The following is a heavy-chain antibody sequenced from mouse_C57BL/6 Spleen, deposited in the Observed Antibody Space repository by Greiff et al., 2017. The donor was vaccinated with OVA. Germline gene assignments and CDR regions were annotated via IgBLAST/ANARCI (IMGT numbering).Heavy chain of an antibody. CDR3: ARDITTGVARYWYFDV. CDR1: GFTFSDYG. J-gene: IGHJ1*03. D-gene: IGHD1-1*01. Sequence: EVKLMESGGGLVKPGGSLKLSCAASGFTFSDYGMHWVRQAPEKGLEWVAYISSGSSTIYYADTVKGRFTISRDNAKNTLFLQMTSLRSEDTAMYYCARDITTGVARYWYFDVWGTGTTVTVSS. CDR2: ISSGSSTI. V-gene: IGHV5-17*01.